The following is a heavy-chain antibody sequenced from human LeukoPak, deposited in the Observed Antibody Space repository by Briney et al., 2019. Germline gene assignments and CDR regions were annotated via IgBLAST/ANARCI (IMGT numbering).Heavy chain of an antibody. CDR1: GGSFSGYY. CDR3: ARDRSATPGFDY. D-gene: IGHD5-12*01. J-gene: IGHJ4*02. Sequence: SETLSLTCAVYGGSFSGYYWSWIRQPPGKGLEWIGYISYSGSTNYNPSLKSRVTISVDTSKNQFSLKLSSVTAADTAVYYCARDRSATPGFDYWGQGTLVTVSS. V-gene: IGHV4-59*01. CDR2: ISYSGST.